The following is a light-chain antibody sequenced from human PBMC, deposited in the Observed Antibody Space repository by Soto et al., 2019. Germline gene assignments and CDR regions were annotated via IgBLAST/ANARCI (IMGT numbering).Light chain of an antibody. CDR2: WAS. V-gene: IGKV4-1*01. CDR3: QQYYGTPLT. Sequence: DIVMTQSPDSLAVSLGERATINCKSSQSVLYSSSNENYLAWYQQKPGQPPKLLIYWASTRESGVPDRFSGSGSGTDFTLTISNLQAEDVAVYYCQQYYGTPLTFGQGTKLEIK. CDR1: QSVLYSSSNENY. J-gene: IGKJ2*01.